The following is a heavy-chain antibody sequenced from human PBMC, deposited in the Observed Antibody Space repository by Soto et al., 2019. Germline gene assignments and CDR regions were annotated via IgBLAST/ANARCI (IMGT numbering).Heavy chain of an antibody. V-gene: IGHV5-51*01. Sequence: GESLKISCKGSGYSFAGYWITWVRQKPGKGLEWMGIIYPGDSDTRYSPSFQGQVTMSADKSISTAYLQWSSLKASDTAIYYCAIHNGTTTGMDVWGQGTTVTVSS. CDR3: AIHNGTTTGMDV. CDR2: IYPGDSDT. J-gene: IGHJ6*02. CDR1: GYSFAGYW. D-gene: IGHD1-7*01.